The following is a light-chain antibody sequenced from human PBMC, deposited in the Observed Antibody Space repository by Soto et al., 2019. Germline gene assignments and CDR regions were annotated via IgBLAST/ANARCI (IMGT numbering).Light chain of an antibody. V-gene: IGKV1-13*02. Sequence: AIQLTQSPSSLSASVGDRVTITCRASQGISSALAWYQQKPGKAPKLLIYDASSLESGVPSRVSGSGSGPDFTLTISSLHPADFATYYCQQFNSYPPTFGQGTKLEIK. J-gene: IGKJ2*01. CDR2: DAS. CDR3: QQFNSYPPT. CDR1: QGISSA.